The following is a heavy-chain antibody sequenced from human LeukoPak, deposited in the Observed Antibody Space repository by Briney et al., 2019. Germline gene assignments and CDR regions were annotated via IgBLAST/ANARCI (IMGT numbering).Heavy chain of an antibody. J-gene: IGHJ5*02. D-gene: IGHD1-26*01. V-gene: IGHV4-39*01. CDR3: ARRVSYRNCFDP. CDR1: GDSISSGNYY. Sequence: PSETLSLPCTVSGDSISSGNYYWGWIRQPPGKGLEWIGNIYYSGSTYYNPSLKSRVTISVDTSKNQCSLKLSSVTAADTAVYYCARRVSYRNCFDPWGQGTLVTVSS. CDR2: IYYSGST.